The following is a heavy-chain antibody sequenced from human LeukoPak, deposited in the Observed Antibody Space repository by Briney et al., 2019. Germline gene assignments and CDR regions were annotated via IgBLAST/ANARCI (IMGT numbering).Heavy chain of an antibody. D-gene: IGHD6-19*01. CDR1: GDSISSRSYY. CDR3: ARVPGGWINWFDP. V-gene: IGHV4-61*05. J-gene: IGHJ5*02. CDR2: MDYSGST. Sequence: SETLSLTCTVSGDSISSRSYYWGWIRQPPGKGLEWIGYMDYSGSTNYNPYLKSRVTISVDTSKNQFSLKLRSVTAADTAVYYCARVPGGWINWFDPWGQGTLVTVSS.